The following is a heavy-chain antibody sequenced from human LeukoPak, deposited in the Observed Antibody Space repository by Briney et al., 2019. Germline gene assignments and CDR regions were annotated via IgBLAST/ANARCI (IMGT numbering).Heavy chain of an antibody. Sequence: SETLSLTCAVSGGSISSGGYSWSWIRQPPGKGLEWIGYIYHSGSTYYNPSLKSRVTISVDTSKNQFSLKLSSVTAADTAVYYCARGPVWFGELLRGYYFDYWGQGTLVTVSS. J-gene: IGHJ4*02. CDR3: ARGPVWFGELLRGYYFDY. CDR1: GGSISSGGYS. V-gene: IGHV4-30-2*01. D-gene: IGHD3-10*01. CDR2: IYHSGST.